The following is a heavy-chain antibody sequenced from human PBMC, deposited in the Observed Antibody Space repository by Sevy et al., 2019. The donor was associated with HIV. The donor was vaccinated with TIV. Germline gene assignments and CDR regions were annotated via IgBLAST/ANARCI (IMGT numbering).Heavy chain of an antibody. Sequence: WGSLRLSCAASGFRFSDYGMHWVRQAPGKGLEWVSLIRFDGSMKFIADSVKGRFTISRDKVKDTLYLQMNSLRPEDTAVYYCAKDHYDYRTGYYGYYGMDVWGQGTTVTVSS. CDR2: IRFDGSMK. CDR3: AKDHYDYRTGYYGYYGMDV. CDR1: GFRFSDYG. D-gene: IGHD3-3*01. V-gene: IGHV3-30*02. J-gene: IGHJ6*02.